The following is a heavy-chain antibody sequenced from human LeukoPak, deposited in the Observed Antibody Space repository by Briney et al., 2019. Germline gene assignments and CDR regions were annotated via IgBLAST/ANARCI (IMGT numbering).Heavy chain of an antibody. CDR3: AKGHSDTAMEDNWFDP. Sequence: GGSLRLSCAASGFTFDDYAMHWVRQAPGKGLEWVSGISWNSGSIGYADSVKGRFTISRDNSKNTLYLQMNSLRAEDTAVYYCAKGHSDTAMEDNWFDPWGQGTLVTVSS. V-gene: IGHV3-9*01. CDR1: GFTFDDYA. D-gene: IGHD5-18*01. CDR2: ISWNSGSI. J-gene: IGHJ5*02.